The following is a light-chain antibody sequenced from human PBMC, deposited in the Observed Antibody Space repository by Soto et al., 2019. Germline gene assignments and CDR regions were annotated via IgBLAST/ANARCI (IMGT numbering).Light chain of an antibody. Sequence: EIVMTQSPAALSVSPGERASLSCRASQSVSSNLACYQQKPGQAPRLLIYGASTRATGIPARFSGSGSGTEFTLTISSLQSEDFAVYYCQQYRGTFGQGTKVDI. CDR2: GAS. CDR1: QSVSSN. CDR3: QQYRGT. J-gene: IGKJ1*01. V-gene: IGKV3-15*01.